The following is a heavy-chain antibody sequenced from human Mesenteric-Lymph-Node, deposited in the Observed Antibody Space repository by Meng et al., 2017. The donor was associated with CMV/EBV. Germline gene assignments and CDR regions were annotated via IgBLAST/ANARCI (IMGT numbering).Heavy chain of an antibody. J-gene: IGHJ4*02. V-gene: IGHV4-30-2*01. Sequence: SGGSISSGGYSWSWIRQPPGKGLEWIGYIYHSGSTYYNPSLKSRVTISVDRSKNQFSLRLSSVTAADTAVYYCVRGNYYDSSGYYFDSWGQGTLVTVSS. D-gene: IGHD3-22*01. CDR3: VRGNYYDSSGYYFDS. CDR2: IYHSGST. CDR1: GGSISSGGYS.